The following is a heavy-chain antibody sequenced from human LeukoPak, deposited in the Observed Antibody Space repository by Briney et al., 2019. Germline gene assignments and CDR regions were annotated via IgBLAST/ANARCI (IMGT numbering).Heavy chain of an antibody. V-gene: IGHV3-48*04. CDR3: ARPPSITNPYYGMDV. CDR2: ISSSSSTI. Sequence: GGSLRLPCAASGFTFSSYSMNWVRQAPGKGLEWVSFISSSSSTIYYADSVKGRFTISRDNAKNSLCLQMNSLRVEDTAVYYCARPPSITNPYYGMDVWGQGTTVTVSS. J-gene: IGHJ6*02. D-gene: IGHD3-3*01. CDR1: GFTFSSYS.